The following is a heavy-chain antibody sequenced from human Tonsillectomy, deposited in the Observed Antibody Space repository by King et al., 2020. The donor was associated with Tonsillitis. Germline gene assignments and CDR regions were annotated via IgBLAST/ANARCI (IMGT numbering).Heavy chain of an antibody. V-gene: IGHV1-18*01. J-gene: IGHJ4*02. CDR1: GYTFTSYG. Sequence: QLVQSGAEVKKPGASVKVSCKASGYTFTSYGISWVRQAPGQGLEWMGWISAYNGNTNYAQKLQGRVTMTTDTSTSTANMELRSLRSDDTAVYYCARSVRRLIAVAGFAYWGQGTLVTVSS. CDR2: ISAYNGNT. D-gene: IGHD6-19*01. CDR3: ARSVRRLIAVAGFAY.